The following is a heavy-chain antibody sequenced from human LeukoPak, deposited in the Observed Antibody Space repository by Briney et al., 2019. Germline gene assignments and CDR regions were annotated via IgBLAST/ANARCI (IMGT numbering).Heavy chain of an antibody. CDR2: INSSNSTI. D-gene: IGHD3-22*01. CDR3: ARDSGYYYDSSGFDY. J-gene: IGHJ4*02. CDR1: GFTFSTYS. Sequence: GGSLRLSCAASGFTFSTYSMNWVRQAPGKGLEWVSYINSSNSTIYYADSVKGRFIISRDNAKNSLYLQMNSLRAEDTAVYYCARDSGYYYDSSGFDYWGQGTLVTVSS. V-gene: IGHV3-48*01.